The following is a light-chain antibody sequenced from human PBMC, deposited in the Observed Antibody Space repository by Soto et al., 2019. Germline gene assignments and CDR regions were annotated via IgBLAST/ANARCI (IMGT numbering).Light chain of an antibody. V-gene: IGLV2-14*03. J-gene: IGLJ1*01. Sequence: QSALTQPASVSGSPGQSITISCTGTSSDVGAYTFVSWYQQHPDKVPKLMIFDVSSRPSGVSARFSGSKSGNTASLTISGLEPEDEADYYCCSYTSSSTDVFGSGTKVTVL. CDR2: DVS. CDR1: SSDVGAYTF. CDR3: CSYTSSSTDV.